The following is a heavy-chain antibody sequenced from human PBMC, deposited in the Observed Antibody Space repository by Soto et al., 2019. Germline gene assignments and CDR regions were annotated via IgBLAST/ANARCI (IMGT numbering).Heavy chain of an antibody. Sequence: GETLRLSCEASGFSFSRNCMYWVRHAPGKGLVWVSRISSDGSITSYADSVKGRFTISRDDAKNTLYLQMNSLRAEDTAVYYCAKDPGGQAVALDYWGQGTLVTVSS. J-gene: IGHJ4*02. CDR3: AKDPGGQAVALDY. CDR2: ISSDGSIT. D-gene: IGHD6-19*01. CDR1: GFSFSRNC. V-gene: IGHV3-74*01.